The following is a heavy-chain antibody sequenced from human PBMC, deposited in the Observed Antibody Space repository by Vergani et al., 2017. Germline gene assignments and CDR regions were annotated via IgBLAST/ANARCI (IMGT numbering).Heavy chain of an antibody. CDR3: ARDNIAAADGYGMDV. D-gene: IGHD6-13*01. CDR1: GGTFSSYA. J-gene: IGHJ6*02. CDR2: IIPILGIA. Sequence: QVQLVQSGAEVKKPGSSVKVSCKASGGTFSSYAISWVRQAPGQGLEWMGRIIPILGIANYAQKFQGSVTITADKSTSTAYMELSSLRSEDTAVYYCARDNIAAADGYGMDVWGQGTTVTVSS. V-gene: IGHV1-69*04.